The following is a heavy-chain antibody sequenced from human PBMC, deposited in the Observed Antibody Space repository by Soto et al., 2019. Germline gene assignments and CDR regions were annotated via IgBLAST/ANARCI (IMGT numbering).Heavy chain of an antibody. J-gene: IGHJ4*02. V-gene: IGHV3-7*05. D-gene: IGHD6-6*01. CDR3: AKVRLAARGYFDY. CDR1: GSTFSSSW. CDR2: INLDGSER. Sequence: PGGSLRLSCGASGSTFSSSWMTWVRQAPGKGLEWVANINLDGSERNYVDSVKGRFTISRDNAKNLLYLQMNSLRAEDTAVYYCAKVRLAARGYFDYWGQGTLVTVSS.